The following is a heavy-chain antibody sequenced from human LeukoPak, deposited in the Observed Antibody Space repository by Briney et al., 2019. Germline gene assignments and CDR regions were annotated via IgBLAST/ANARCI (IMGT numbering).Heavy chain of an antibody. D-gene: IGHD3-22*01. V-gene: IGHV4-4*07. CDR3: AADSSGYPVRFYYFDY. Sequence: SETLSLTCTVSGGSISSYYWSWIRQPAGKGLEWIGRIYTSGSTNYNPSLKSRVTMSVVTSKNQFSLKLSSVTAADTAVYYCAADSSGYPVRFYYFDYWGQGTLVTVSS. J-gene: IGHJ4*02. CDR1: GGSISSYY. CDR2: IYTSGST.